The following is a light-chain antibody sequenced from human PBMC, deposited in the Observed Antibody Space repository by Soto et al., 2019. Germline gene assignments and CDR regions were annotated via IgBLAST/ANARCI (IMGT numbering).Light chain of an antibody. Sequence: EIVLTQSPATLSLSPGERATLSCRASQSVSTYLAWYQQKPGQAPRLLIYETSNRASGIPARFIGSGSGTDFTLTISSLEPEDFAIYYCQQRSNWPLTFGGGTKVEIK. CDR1: QSVSTY. CDR3: QQRSNWPLT. J-gene: IGKJ4*01. V-gene: IGKV3-11*01. CDR2: ETS.